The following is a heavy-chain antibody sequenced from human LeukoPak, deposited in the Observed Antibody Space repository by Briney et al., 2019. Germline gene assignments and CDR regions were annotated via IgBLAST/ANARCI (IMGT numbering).Heavy chain of an antibody. CDR2: IKQDGSEK. Sequence: PGGSLRLSCAASGFTFSSYWMSWVRQAPGKGLEWVANIKQDGSEKYYVDSVKGRFTISRDNAKNSLYLQMNSLRAEDTAVYYCARAYYDFWSGYYPDYWGQGTLVTVSS. CDR3: ARAYYDFWSGYYPDY. CDR1: GFTFSSYW. V-gene: IGHV3-7*01. D-gene: IGHD3-3*01. J-gene: IGHJ4*02.